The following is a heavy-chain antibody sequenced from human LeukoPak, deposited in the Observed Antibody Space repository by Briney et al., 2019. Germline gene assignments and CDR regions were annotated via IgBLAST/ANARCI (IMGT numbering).Heavy chain of an antibody. D-gene: IGHD4-17*01. CDR3: AGRRLRPSIIIDY. Sequence: PSETLSLTCTVSGGSIRSSYYYWGWIRQPPGKGLEWIGSIYDSGSTYYNPSLKSRVTISVDTSKNQFSLKLNSVTAADTAVYYCAGRRLRPSIIIDYWGQGTLVTVSS. CDR2: IYDSGST. V-gene: IGHV4-39*01. J-gene: IGHJ4*02. CDR1: GGSIRSSYYY.